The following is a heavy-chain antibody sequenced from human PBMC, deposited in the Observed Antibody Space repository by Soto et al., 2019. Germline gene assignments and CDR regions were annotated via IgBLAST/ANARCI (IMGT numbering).Heavy chain of an antibody. Sequence: SVKVSCKASGGTFSSYAISWVRQAPGQGLEWMGGIIPIFGTANYAQKFQGRVTVTADESTSTAYMELSSLRSEDTAVYYCARYYYDSSGYPLDAFDIWGQGTMVTVSS. V-gene: IGHV1-69*13. CDR3: ARYYYDSSGYPLDAFDI. J-gene: IGHJ3*02. D-gene: IGHD3-22*01. CDR1: GGTFSSYA. CDR2: IIPIFGTA.